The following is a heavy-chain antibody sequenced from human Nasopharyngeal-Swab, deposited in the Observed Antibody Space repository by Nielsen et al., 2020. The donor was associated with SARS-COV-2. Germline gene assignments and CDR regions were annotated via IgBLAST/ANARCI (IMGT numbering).Heavy chain of an antibody. Sequence: GESLKISCSVSGFTFSNSALCWVRQAPGKGLEWVSAISINGATTFYADSVRGRFTISRDNDRNTVYLQMSSLTVEDTAIYYCAKEEVPNDYWGQGTLVTVSS. J-gene: IGHJ4*02. CDR3: AKEEVPNDY. D-gene: IGHD4/OR15-4a*01. V-gene: IGHV3-23*01. CDR2: ISINGATT. CDR1: GFTFSNSA.